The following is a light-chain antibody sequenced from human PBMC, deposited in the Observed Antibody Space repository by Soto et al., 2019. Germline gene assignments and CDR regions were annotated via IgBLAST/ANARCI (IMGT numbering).Light chain of an antibody. CDR3: CSYATPRL. V-gene: IGLV2-23*02. Sequence: QSALTQPASVSGSPGQSITISCTGTSSDVGSYNLVSWYQQHPGKAPKLIIYVVSERPSGVSHRFSGSKTGNTASLTISGLQAEDEADYYCCSYATPRLFGGGTKVTVL. CDR2: VVS. CDR1: SSDVGSYNL. J-gene: IGLJ2*01.